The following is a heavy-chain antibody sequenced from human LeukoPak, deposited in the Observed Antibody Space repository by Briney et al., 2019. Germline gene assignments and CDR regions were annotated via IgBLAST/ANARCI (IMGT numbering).Heavy chain of an antibody. CDR1: GGSISSGGYY. CDR3: ARGQDGLVITSFDY. D-gene: IGHD3/OR15-3a*01. V-gene: IGHV4-31*03. Sequence: PSQTLSLTCTVSGGSISSGGYYWSWIRQHPGKGLERIGYIYYSGSTYYNPSLKSRVTISVDTSKNQFSLKLSSVTAADTAVYYCARGQDGLVITSFDYWGQGTLVTVSS. CDR2: IYYSGST. J-gene: IGHJ4*02.